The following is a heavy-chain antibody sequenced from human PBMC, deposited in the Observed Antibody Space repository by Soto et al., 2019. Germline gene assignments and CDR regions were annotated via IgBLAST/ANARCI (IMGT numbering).Heavy chain of an antibody. V-gene: IGHV1-69*12. J-gene: IGHJ6*02. Sequence: QVQLVQSGAEVKKPGSSVKVSCKASGGTFSSYAINWVRQAPGQGLEWMGGIIPIFGTANYARKFQGRVTITADESTSTAYMELSSLRSEDTAVYYCARGSGGSSYYYYGMDVWGQGTTVTVSS. CDR1: GGTFSSYA. D-gene: IGHD2-15*01. CDR2: IIPIFGTA. CDR3: ARGSGGSSYYYYGMDV.